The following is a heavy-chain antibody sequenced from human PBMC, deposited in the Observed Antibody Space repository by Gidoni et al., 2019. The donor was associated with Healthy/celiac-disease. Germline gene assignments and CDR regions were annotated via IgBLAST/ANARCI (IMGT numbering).Heavy chain of an antibody. Sequence: QVQLQQWGAGLLKPSETLSLTCAVYGGSFSGYYWSWIRQPPGKGLEWIGEINHSGSTNYNPSLKSRVTISVDTSKNQFSLKLSSVTAADTAVYYCARVGSSSPGGYWGQGTLVTVSS. CDR3: ARVGSSSPGGY. V-gene: IGHV4-34*01. J-gene: IGHJ4*02. CDR2: INHSGST. D-gene: IGHD6-13*01. CDR1: GGSFSGYY.